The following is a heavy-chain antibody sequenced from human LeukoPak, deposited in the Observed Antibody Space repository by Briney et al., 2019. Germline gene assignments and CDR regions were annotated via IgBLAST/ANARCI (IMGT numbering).Heavy chain of an antibody. CDR3: AREVRYRSGYMDV. J-gene: IGHJ6*03. CDR1: GYTFTGYY. CDR2: INPNSGGT. V-gene: IGHV1-2*02. Sequence: ASVKVSCKASGYTFTGYYMHWVRQAPGHGLEWMGWINPNSGGTNYAQKFQGRVTMTRDTSISTAYMELSRLISDDTAVYYCAREVRYRSGYMDVWGKGTTVTVSS. D-gene: IGHD3-9*01.